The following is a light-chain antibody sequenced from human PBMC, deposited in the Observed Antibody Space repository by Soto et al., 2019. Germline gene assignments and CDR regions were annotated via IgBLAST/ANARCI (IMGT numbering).Light chain of an antibody. CDR1: QNIDNH. Sequence: DIQMTQSPSSLSASVGDRVTITCRASQNIDNHLNWYQQKPGKAPKLLVYAASSLQSGVPSRFSGSGSGTDFTIIISSLQPEDFATYYCQQSYSTPPITFGQGTKVEIK. V-gene: IGKV1-39*01. CDR3: QQSYSTPPIT. J-gene: IGKJ2*01. CDR2: AAS.